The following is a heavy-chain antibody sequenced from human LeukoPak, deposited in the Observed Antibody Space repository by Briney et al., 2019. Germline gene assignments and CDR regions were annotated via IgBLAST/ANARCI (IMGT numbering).Heavy chain of an antibody. CDR2: ISAYNGNT. CDR3: ARFGRSDYYYYYKDV. D-gene: IGHD3-16*01. V-gene: IGHV1-18*01. CDR1: GYTFTSYC. Sequence: GGSVKVSCKASGYTFTSYCISWVRQAPGQGLEWMGWISAYNGNTNYAQKLQGRVTMTTDTSTSTAYMELRSLRSDDTAVYYCARFGRSDYYYYYKDVWGKRTTLTVS. J-gene: IGHJ6*03.